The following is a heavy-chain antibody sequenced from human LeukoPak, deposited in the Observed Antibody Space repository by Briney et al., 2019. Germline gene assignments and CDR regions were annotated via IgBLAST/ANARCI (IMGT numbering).Heavy chain of an antibody. J-gene: IGHJ3*02. Sequence: GGSPRLSCAASGFTFSSYSMNWVRQAPGKGLEWVSSISSSSSYIYYADSVKGRFTISRDNAKNSLYLQMNSLRAEDTAVYYCARRFGTTTVAYDAFDIWGQGTMVTVSS. CDR1: GFTFSSYS. D-gene: IGHD4-23*01. CDR3: ARRFGTTTVAYDAFDI. CDR2: ISSSSSYI. V-gene: IGHV3-21*04.